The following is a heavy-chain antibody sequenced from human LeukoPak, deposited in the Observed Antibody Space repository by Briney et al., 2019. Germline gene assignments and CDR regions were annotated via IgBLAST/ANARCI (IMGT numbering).Heavy chain of an antibody. V-gene: IGHV3-48*04. CDR1: GFTFSSYS. Sequence: PGGSLRLSCAASGFTFSSYSMNWVRQAPGKGLEWVSYISSSSSTIYYADSVKGRFTISRDNAKNSLYLQMNSLRAEDTAVYYCARRMGTYSSSWYGDYWGQGTLVTVSS. J-gene: IGHJ4*02. CDR2: ISSSSSTI. CDR3: ARRMGTYSSSWYGDY. D-gene: IGHD6-13*01.